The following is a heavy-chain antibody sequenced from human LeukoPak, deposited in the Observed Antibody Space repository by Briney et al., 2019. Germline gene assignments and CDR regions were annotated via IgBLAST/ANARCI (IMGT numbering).Heavy chain of an antibody. J-gene: IGHJ4*01. V-gene: IGHV4-4*07. CDR1: GGSISGYY. D-gene: IGHD6-25*01. Sequence: PSETLSLTCTVSGGSISGYYWSWIRQPAGMGLELIGRVSTSGSTHYSASLQSRVTMSVDTSRNQFSLNLSSVAAADTAVYYCAREGQQRPLDYWGRGTLVTVSS. CDR2: VSTSGST. CDR3: AREGQQRPLDY.